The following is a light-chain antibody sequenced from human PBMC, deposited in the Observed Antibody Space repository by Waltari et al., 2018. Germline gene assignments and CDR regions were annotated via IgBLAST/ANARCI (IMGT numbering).Light chain of an antibody. Sequence: EIVMTQSPATLSVSPGERATLSCRASQSVSSNLAWYQQKPGQAPRLRIYGASTRATGIPARFSGSGSGTEFTLTISSMQSEDFAVYYCQQYNNWPPYTFGQGTKLEIK. J-gene: IGKJ2*01. V-gene: IGKV3-15*01. CDR2: GAS. CDR3: QQYNNWPPYT. CDR1: QSVSSN.